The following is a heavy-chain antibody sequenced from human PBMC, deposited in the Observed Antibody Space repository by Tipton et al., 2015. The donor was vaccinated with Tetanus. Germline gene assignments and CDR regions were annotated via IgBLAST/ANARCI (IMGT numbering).Heavy chain of an antibody. CDR1: GFTFSSYW. CDR2: IKQDGSEK. Sequence: GSLRLSCAAPGFTFSSYWMSWVRQAPGKGLEWVANIKQDGSEKYYVDSVKGRFTISRDNAKNSLYLQMNSLRAEDTAVYYCARDRKIFYLWGQGTLVTVSS. V-gene: IGHV3-7*01. CDR3: ARDRKIFYL. J-gene: IGHJ5*02. D-gene: IGHD1-14*01.